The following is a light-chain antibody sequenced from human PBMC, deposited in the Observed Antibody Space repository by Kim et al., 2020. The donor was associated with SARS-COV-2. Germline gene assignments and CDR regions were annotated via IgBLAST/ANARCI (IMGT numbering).Light chain of an antibody. CDR3: AAWDDSLNGGV. V-gene: IGLV1-44*01. J-gene: IGLJ2*01. CDR1: SSNIGSNT. CDR2: GNN. Sequence: QSVLTQPPSASATPGQRVTISCSGSSSNIGSNTVNWYQQLPGAAPKVLIYGNNQRPSGAPDRFSGSKSGTSASLAISGLQSEDEADYYCAAWDDSLNGGVFGGGTQLTVL.